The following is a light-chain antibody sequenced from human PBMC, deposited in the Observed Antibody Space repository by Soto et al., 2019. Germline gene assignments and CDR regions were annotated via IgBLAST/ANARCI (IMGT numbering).Light chain of an antibody. CDR1: QSVSSSY. Sequence: EIVLTQSPGTLSLSPGERATLSCRASQSVSSSYLAWYQQKPGQAPRLLIYGASSRATGIPERFSVSGSGTDFTLTISRLQPEDFAVYYCQQYGSSPRTFGQGTKVEIK. V-gene: IGKV3-20*01. CDR3: QQYGSSPRT. J-gene: IGKJ1*01. CDR2: GAS.